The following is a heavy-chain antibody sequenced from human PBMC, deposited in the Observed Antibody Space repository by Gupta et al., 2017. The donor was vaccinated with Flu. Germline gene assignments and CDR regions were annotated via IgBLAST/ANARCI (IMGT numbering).Heavy chain of an antibody. CDR1: GFTFSSYR. V-gene: IGHV3-21*01. D-gene: IGHD4-17*01. CDR2: ISSSSSYI. J-gene: IGHJ4*02. CDR3: ARNEEGYGDLH. Sequence: EVQLVESGGGLVKPGGSLRLSCAAYGFTFSSYRMNWVRQAPGKGLEWVSSISSSSSYIYYADSVKGRFTISRDNAKNSLYLQMNSLRAEDTAVYYCARNEEGYGDLHWGQGTLVTVSS.